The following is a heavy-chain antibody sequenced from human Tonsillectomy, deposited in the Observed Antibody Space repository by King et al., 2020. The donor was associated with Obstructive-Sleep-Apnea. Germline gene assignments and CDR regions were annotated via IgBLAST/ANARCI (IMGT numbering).Heavy chain of an antibody. Sequence: VQLVESGGGLVQPGRSLRLSCTASGFTFPDYTLSWFRQAPGKGLEWVGFIRTKVYGVTAEYAASVKGRFTISRHDSKSIAYLQMNSLKTEDTALYYCTRDGSGWPRDAFDIWGQGTMVTVSS. V-gene: IGHV3-49*03. D-gene: IGHD6-19*01. J-gene: IGHJ3*02. CDR2: IRTKVYGVTA. CDR3: TRDGSGWPRDAFDI. CDR1: GFTFPDYT.